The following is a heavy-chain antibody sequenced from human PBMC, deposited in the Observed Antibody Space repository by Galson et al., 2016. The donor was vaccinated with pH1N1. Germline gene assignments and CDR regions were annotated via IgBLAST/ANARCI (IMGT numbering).Heavy chain of an antibody. CDR1: GFSFDDYG. Sequence: SLRLSCAASGFSFDDYGMNWVRQVPGKGLEWVATINWNSVSRHYADSVKGRFTISRDNTKSSLYLEMNSLRSEDTALYYCARDVDTLAPHDAFDVWGQGTMVTVSS. J-gene: IGHJ3*01. V-gene: IGHV3-20*04. CDR2: INWNSVSR. CDR3: ARDVDTLAPHDAFDV.